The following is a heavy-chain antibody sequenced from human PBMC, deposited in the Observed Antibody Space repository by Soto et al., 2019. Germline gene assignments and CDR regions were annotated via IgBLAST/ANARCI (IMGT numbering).Heavy chain of an antibody. CDR2: IYYSGST. CDR3: AVSDAVIGAFDY. J-gene: IGHJ4*02. D-gene: IGHD2-21*01. CDR1: GGSISSYY. Sequence: PSETLSLTCTVSGGSISSYYWSWIRQPPGKGLEWIGYIYYSGSTNYNPSLKSRVTISVDTSKNQFSLKLSSVTAADTAVYYCAVSDAVIGAFDYWGQGTLVTVSS. V-gene: IGHV4-59*08.